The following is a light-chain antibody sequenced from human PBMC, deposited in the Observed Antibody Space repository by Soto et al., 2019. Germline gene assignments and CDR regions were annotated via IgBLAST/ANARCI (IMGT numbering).Light chain of an antibody. CDR3: QHYNDYSRM. Sequence: DIQMTQSPSTLSASIRDRVTITCRTSQSVDSWLAWYQQKPGKAPKLLIYKASSLQTGVPSRFSGSGSGTEFTLTISSLQPDDFATDYYQHYNDYSRMFGQGTKVEIK. CDR1: QSVDSW. CDR2: KAS. J-gene: IGKJ1*01. V-gene: IGKV1-5*03.